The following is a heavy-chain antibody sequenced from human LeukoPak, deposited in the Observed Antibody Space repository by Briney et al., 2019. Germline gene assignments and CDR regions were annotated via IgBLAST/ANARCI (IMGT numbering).Heavy chain of an antibody. D-gene: IGHD3-22*01. J-gene: IGHJ6*03. CDR3: ARVNSGGYMNYMDV. V-gene: IGHV3-23*01. CDR2: ISGSGGST. CDR1: GFTFSSYA. Sequence: GGSLRLSCAASGFTFSSYAMSWVRQAPGKGLEWVSAISGSGGSTYYADSVKGRFTISRDNSKSTLYLQMNSLRAEDTAVYFCARVNSGGYMNYMDVWGKGTTVTVSS.